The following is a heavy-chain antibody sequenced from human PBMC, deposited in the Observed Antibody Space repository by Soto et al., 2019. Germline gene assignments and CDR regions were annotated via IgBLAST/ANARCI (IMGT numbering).Heavy chain of an antibody. CDR1: GFTSSNYN. V-gene: IGHV3-21*01. CDR2: IRSRSIDM. J-gene: IGHJ3*02. D-gene: IGHD2-2*01. CDR3: VRESYPAKAFDI. Sequence: EVQLVESGGGLVKPGESLRLSCAASGFTSSNYNINWVRQAPGKGLEWVSYIRSRSIDMYYADSVKGRFTISRDDAKNSLSLQMNGLRAEDTAVYFCVRESYPAKAFDIWGQGTMVTVSS.